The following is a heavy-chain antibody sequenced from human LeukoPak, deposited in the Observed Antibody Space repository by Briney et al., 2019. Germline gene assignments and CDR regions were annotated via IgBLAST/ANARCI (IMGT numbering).Heavy chain of an antibody. V-gene: IGHV1-69*01. Sequence: ASVKVSCKASGGTFSSYAISGVRQAPGQGLEWMGGIIPIFGTANYAQKVQGRVAITADESTSTAYMELSSLRSEDTAVYYCARVEVIKAARQSREGDYWGQGTLVSVSS. CDR3: ARVEVIKAARQSREGDY. CDR2: IIPIFGTA. J-gene: IGHJ4*02. CDR1: GGTFSSYA. D-gene: IGHD6-6*01.